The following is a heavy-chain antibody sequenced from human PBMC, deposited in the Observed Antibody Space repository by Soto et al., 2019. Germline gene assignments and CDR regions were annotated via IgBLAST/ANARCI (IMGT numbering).Heavy chain of an antibody. Sequence: GGSLRLSCAASGFTFSSYSMNWVRQAPGKGLEWVSSISSSSSYIYYADSVKGRFTISRDNAKNSLYLQMNSLRAEDTAVYYCARWLTYYDILTGYDDYWGQGTLVTVSS. D-gene: IGHD3-9*01. V-gene: IGHV3-21*01. J-gene: IGHJ4*02. CDR3: ARWLTYYDILTGYDDY. CDR2: ISSSSSYI. CDR1: GFTFSSYS.